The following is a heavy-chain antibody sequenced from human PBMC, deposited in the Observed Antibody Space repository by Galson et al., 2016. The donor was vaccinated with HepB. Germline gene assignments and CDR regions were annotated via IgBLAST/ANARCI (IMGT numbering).Heavy chain of an antibody. CDR3: ARDLGKPFAP. CDR1: GFTFSTYW. CDR2: IKPDGSEN. V-gene: IGHV3-7*03. Sequence: SLRLSCAASGFTFSTYWMNWVRQAPGKGLEWVAHIKPDGSENYYVDSVKGRSTISRDKGKKSLNLQINSLRAEDTAVYYCARDLGKPFAPWGQGTRLTV. D-gene: IGHD7-27*01. J-gene: IGHJ5*02.